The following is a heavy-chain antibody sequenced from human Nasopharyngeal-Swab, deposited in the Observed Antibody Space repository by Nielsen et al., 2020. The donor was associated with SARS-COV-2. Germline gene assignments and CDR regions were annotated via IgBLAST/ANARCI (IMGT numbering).Heavy chain of an antibody. CDR2: ISYDGSNK. Sequence: GGSLRLSCAASGFTFSSYGMHWVRQAPGKGLAWVAVISYDGSNKHYADSVKGRFTISIDSSKNTLYLQMNSLRAEDTAVYYCARDTSVDIVLLYYGMDVWGQGTTVTVSS. V-gene: IGHV3-30*03. D-gene: IGHD5-12*01. CDR1: GFTFSSYG. J-gene: IGHJ6*02. CDR3: ARDTSVDIVLLYYGMDV.